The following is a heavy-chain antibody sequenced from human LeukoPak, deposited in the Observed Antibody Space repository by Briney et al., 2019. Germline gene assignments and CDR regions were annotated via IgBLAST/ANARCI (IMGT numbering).Heavy chain of an antibody. D-gene: IGHD3-10*01. Sequence: QPGGSLRLSCEGSGFTFSSYEMNWVRQAPGKGPEWVSYIHTGSSPTSYADSVKGRFTISRDNAKNSLYLQMNSLRAEDTAVYYCARVRSYFYYYYMDVWGKGTMVTVSS. J-gene: IGHJ6*03. CDR3: ARVRSYFYYYYMDV. V-gene: IGHV3-48*03. CDR2: IHTGSSPT. CDR1: GFTFSSYE.